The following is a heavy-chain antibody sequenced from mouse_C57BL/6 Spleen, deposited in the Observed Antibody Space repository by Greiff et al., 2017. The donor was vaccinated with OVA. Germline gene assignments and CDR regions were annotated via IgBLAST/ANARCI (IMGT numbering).Heavy chain of an antibody. CDR1: GYTFTSYW. CDR3: ARWGDFDY. J-gene: IGHJ2*01. CDR2: IDPSDSYT. V-gene: IGHV1-69*01. Sequence: QVKLQQPGAELVMPGASVKLSCKASGYTFTSYWMHWVKQRPGQGLEWIGEIDPSDSYTNYNQKFKGKSTLTVDKSSSTAYMQLSSLTSEDSAVYYCARWGDFDYWGQGTTLTVSS.